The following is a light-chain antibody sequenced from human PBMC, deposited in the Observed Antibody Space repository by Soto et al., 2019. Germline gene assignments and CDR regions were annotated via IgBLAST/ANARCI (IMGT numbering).Light chain of an antibody. V-gene: IGLV1-47*01. J-gene: IGLJ1*01. CDR2: RNN. CDR1: SSNIGSNY. Sequence: QSFLTQPPSASGTPGQRVTIACAGSSSNIGSNYVYWYQQLPGTAPKLLIYRNNPRPSGVPERFSGSKSGTSASLAISGLRSDDEADYYCAAWDDSLSGYGFGTGTKVTVL. CDR3: AAWDDSLSGYG.